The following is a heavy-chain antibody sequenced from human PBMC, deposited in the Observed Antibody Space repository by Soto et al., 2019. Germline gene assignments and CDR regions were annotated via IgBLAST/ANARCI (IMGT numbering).Heavy chain of an antibody. Sequence: SETLSLTCTVSGGSISSYYWSWIRQPTGKGLEWIGYIYYSGSTNYNPSLKSRVTISVDTSKNQFSLKLSSVTAADTAVYYCARGGGVWSGYYDAFDIWGQGTMVTVSS. D-gene: IGHD3-3*01. CDR2: IYYSGST. CDR1: GGSISSYY. CDR3: ARGGGVWSGYYDAFDI. V-gene: IGHV4-59*01. J-gene: IGHJ3*02.